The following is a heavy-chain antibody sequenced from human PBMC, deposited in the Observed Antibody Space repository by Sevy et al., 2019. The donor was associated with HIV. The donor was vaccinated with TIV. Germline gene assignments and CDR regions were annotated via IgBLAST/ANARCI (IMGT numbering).Heavy chain of an antibody. D-gene: IGHD2-21*01. CDR3: VKEGGGEGGDH. CDR1: GFSYSSYG. CDR2: IQYDGRNK. J-gene: IGHJ4*02. Sequence: GGSLRLSCAASGFSYSSYGMHWVRQAPGKGLEWVAYIQYDGRNKDYAESVKGRFTISRDNSKNTLDLQMNSLTVKDKGVYYCVKEGGGEGGDHWGQGTLVTVSS. V-gene: IGHV3-30*02.